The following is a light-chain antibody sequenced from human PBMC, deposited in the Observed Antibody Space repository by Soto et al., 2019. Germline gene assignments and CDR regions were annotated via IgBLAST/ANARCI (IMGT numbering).Light chain of an antibody. V-gene: IGLV2-14*01. J-gene: IGLJ1*01. CDR1: SSDVGGYNY. CDR2: EVS. CDR3: SSYTSSTTLV. Sequence: SVLSQPASVSGSPGHSITISFTGTSSDVGGYNYVSWYQQHPGKAPKLMIYEVSNRPSGVSNRFSGSKSGNTASLTISGLQAEDEADYYSSSYTSSTTLVLGTAKKVTV.